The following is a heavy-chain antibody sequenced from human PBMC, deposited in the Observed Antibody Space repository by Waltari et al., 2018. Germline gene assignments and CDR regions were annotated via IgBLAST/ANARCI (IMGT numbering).Heavy chain of an antibody. J-gene: IGHJ4*02. V-gene: IGHV3-30*01. Sequence: QVQLMESGGGVVQPGQSLRLSCAVSGFLFGSREMGGVRQVPGKGPEWLAVMSNDGSATFYAASVRGRFTISRDNSKNILYLQMNNLRIEDSALYYCARDPDEYGSPSPTFESWGQGTLVTVSS. D-gene: IGHD6-13*01. CDR1: GFLFGSRE. CDR2: MSNDGSAT. CDR3: ARDPDEYGSPSPTFES.